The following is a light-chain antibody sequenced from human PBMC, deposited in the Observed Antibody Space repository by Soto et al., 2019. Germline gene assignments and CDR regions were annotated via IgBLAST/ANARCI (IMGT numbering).Light chain of an antibody. J-gene: IGKJ5*01. CDR3: QQYSDLPMT. CDR2: GAS. CDR1: QSVNSH. Sequence: EIVMTQSPATLSVSPGERATLSCRASQSVNSHLAWYQQKPGQAPRLLIYGASYRATGIPARFSGSASGTDFTLTISRLEPEDFAVYFCQQYSDLPMTFGQGTRLEIK. V-gene: IGKV3-15*01.